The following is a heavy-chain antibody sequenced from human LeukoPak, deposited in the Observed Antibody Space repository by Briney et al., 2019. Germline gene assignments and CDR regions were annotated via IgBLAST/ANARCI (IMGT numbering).Heavy chain of an antibody. CDR2: IYYSGST. V-gene: IGHV4-39*07. Sequence: SSETLSLTCTVSGGSITSSRYYSGWIRQPPGKGLEWIGSIYYSGSTYYNPSLKSRVTISVDTSKNQFSLKLSSVTAADTAVYYCARSTMVRGVITNDAFDIWGQGTMVTVSS. J-gene: IGHJ3*02. D-gene: IGHD3-10*01. CDR1: GGSITSSRYY. CDR3: ARSTMVRGVITNDAFDI.